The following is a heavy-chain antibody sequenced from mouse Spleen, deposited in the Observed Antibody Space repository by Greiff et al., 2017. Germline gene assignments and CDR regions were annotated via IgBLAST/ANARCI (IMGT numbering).Heavy chain of an antibody. CDR1: GFTFSRYT. Sequence: EVKLMESGGDLVKPGGSLKLSCAASGFTFSRYTMSWVRQTPEKRLEWFATINSGGGNTYYPHSVKGRFTISIDNARSTVYLHIHSLRSVDTAMYSCERQDISCYDAMDYWGQGTSLTVSS. D-gene: IGHD3-2*01. CDR3: ERQDISCYDAMDY. CDR2: INSGGGNT. V-gene: IGHV5-9*04. J-gene: IGHJ4*01.